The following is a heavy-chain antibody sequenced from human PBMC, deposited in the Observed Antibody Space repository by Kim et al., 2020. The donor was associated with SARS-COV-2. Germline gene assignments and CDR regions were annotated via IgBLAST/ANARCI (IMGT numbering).Heavy chain of an antibody. CDR2: INHSGST. Sequence: SETLSLTCAVYGGSFSGYYWSWIRQPPGKGLEWIVEINHSGSTNYNPCPKSRVTISVDTSKNQFSLKLSSVTAADTAVYYCARATAGPNYYDSSGSLAFDIWGQGTMVTVSS. CDR3: ARATAGPNYYDSSGSLAFDI. J-gene: IGHJ3*02. V-gene: IGHV4-34*01. CDR1: GGSFSGYY. D-gene: IGHD3-22*01.